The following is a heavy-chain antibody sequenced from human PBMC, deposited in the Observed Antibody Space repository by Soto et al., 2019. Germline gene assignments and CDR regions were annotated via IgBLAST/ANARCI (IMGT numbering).Heavy chain of an antibody. Sequence: GGSLRLSCAASGFTFTNYWMHWARQVPGKGLVWVSRIDGVGTGTSYSDSVRGRFTISRDNAENTLYLQMNSLRAEDTAVYYCTTVFEHWGQGTPVTVSS. J-gene: IGHJ4*02. CDR2: IDGVGTGT. V-gene: IGHV3-74*01. CDR1: GFTFTNYW. CDR3: TTVFEH.